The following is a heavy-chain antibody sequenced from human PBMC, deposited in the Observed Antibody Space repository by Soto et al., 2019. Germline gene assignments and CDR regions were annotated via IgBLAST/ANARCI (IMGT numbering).Heavy chain of an antibody. CDR2: TIPLFGTT. V-gene: IGHV1-69*01. J-gene: IGHJ6*02. Sequence: QVQLVQSGVEVKKPGSSVRVSCKASGDTFKNYVISWVRQAPGQGLEWMGGTIPLFGTTDYAPKFQGRLTITTDESTTTAYMEVSRLTSEDTAVYYCVAELDFGKLSVVWGQGTTVIVSS. D-gene: IGHD3-10*01. CDR3: VAELDFGKLSVV. CDR1: GDTFKNYV.